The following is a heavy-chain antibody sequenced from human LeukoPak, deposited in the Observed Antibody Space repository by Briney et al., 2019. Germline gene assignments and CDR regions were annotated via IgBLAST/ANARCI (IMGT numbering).Heavy chain of an antibody. CDR3: AKRGSGYNHFDY. CDR2: ISGSGGST. Sequence: PGGSLRLSCAASGSTFSSYGMSWVRQAPGKGLEWVSGISGSGGSTYYADSVKGRFTISRDNSKNTLYLQMNSLRAEDTAVYYCAKRGSGYNHFDYWGQGTLVTVSS. J-gene: IGHJ4*02. D-gene: IGHD3-3*01. CDR1: GSTFSSYG. V-gene: IGHV3-23*01.